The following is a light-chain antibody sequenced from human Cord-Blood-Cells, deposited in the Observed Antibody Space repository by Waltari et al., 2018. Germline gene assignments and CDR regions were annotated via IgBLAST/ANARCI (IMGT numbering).Light chain of an antibody. V-gene: IGLV6-57*01. CDR3: QSYDSSSLWV. CDR1: SGSIASNY. J-gene: IGLJ3*02. Sequence: NFMLTQPHSVSESPGKTVTISCTRSSGSIASNYVQWYQQRPGSSPTTVIYEDNQRPSEVPDRFSGSIDSSSNSASLTISGLKTEDEADYYCQSYDSSSLWVFGGGTKLTVL. CDR2: EDN.